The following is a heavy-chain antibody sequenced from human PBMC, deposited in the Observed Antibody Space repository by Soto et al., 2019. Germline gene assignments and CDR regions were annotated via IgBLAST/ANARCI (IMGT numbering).Heavy chain of an antibody. J-gene: IGHJ6*02. Sequence: RASVKVSCKASGFTFTSSAVQWVRQARGQRLEWIGWIVVGSGNTNYAQKFQERVAITRDMSTSTAYMELSSLRSEDTAVYYCAAGPGSPYSRIPITIFVPTYYYYGMDVWGQGTTVTVSS. D-gene: IGHD3-3*01. CDR1: GFTFTSSA. CDR2: IVVGSGNT. V-gene: IGHV1-58*01. CDR3: AAGPGSPYSRIPITIFVPTYYYYGMDV.